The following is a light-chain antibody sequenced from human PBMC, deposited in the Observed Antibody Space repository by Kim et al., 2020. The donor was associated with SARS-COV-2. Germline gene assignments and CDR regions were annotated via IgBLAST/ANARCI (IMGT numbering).Light chain of an antibody. J-gene: IGLJ1*01. CDR1: NMGCKS. CDR3: QVWDCGSAYV. V-gene: IGLV3-21*04. Sequence: VAPGKTARITCGGNNMGCKSVQWYRQKQGKAPVVIIYQYRDRLSGIPERFSGSNSGNTATVPISRVEAGDEADYYCQVWDCGSAYVFGTGTKLTVL. CDR2: QYR.